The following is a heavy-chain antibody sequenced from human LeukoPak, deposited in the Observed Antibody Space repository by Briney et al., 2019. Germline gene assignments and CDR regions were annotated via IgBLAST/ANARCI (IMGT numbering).Heavy chain of an antibody. J-gene: IGHJ4*02. D-gene: IGHD6-19*01. CDR2: IYGGGST. CDR3: ARNGYTSGWYRN. CDR1: GFTVSSNY. V-gene: IGHV3-53*01. Sequence: PGGSLRLSCAASGFTVSSNYMSWVRQAPGKGLEWVSTIYGGGSTYYADSVKGRFTISRDNSKNTLYLQMNSLRGEDTAVYYCARNGYTSGWYRNWGQGTLVTVSS.